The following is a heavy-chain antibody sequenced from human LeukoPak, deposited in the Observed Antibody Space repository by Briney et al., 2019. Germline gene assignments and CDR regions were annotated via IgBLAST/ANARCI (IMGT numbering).Heavy chain of an antibody. Sequence: PSETLSLTCTVSGGSISSYYWSWIRQPAGKGLEWIGRIYTSGSTNYNPSLKSRVTMSVDTSKNQFSLKPSSVTAADTAVYYCAREGYYDSSGYSPPDYWGQGTLVTVSS. J-gene: IGHJ4*02. CDR1: GGSISSYY. D-gene: IGHD3-22*01. CDR2: IYTSGST. V-gene: IGHV4-4*07. CDR3: AREGYYDSSGYSPPDY.